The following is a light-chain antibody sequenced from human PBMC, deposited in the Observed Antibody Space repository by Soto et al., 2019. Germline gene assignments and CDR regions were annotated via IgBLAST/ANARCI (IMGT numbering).Light chain of an antibody. Sequence: DVVMTQSPLSLPVTPGEPASISYRSSQSLLHSNGYNFLDWYLQKPGQSPQVLIYLGSNRASGVPDRFSGGGSGTDFTLKISRVEAEDFGVYYCVEALQTPWTFGQGTKVEI. CDR3: VEALQTPWT. CDR1: QSLLHSNGYNF. V-gene: IGKV2-28*01. CDR2: LGS. J-gene: IGKJ1*01.